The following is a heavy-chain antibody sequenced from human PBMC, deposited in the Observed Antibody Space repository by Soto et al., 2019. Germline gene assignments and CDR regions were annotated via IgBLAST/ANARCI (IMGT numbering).Heavy chain of an antibody. D-gene: IGHD7-27*01. V-gene: IGHV4-38-2*01. Sequence: QVQLQESGPGLVKTSETLSLTCVVSGYSIRTLYWGWIRQTPGKGLEWIGSSYQSGSTYYNPSLKSRVTMSIDTSKNQFSLRLSSVTVADTAIYYCARRPMGTTTWYFDLWGRGTLVSVSS. CDR3: ARRPMGTTTWYFDL. CDR1: GYSIRTLY. CDR2: SYQSGST. J-gene: IGHJ2*01.